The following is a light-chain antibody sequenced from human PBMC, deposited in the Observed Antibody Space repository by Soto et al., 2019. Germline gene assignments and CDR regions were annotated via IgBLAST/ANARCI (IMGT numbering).Light chain of an antibody. V-gene: IGLV2-8*01. Sequence: QSALTQPTSASGSPGQSVTISCTGTSSDVGAYKYVSWYQQYPGKAPKLMIYEVSKRPSGVPDRFSGSKSGNTASLTVSGLQAEDEADYYCTSYVGSNIWVFGGGTKVTVL. CDR3: TSYVGSNIWV. J-gene: IGLJ3*02. CDR1: SSDVGAYKY. CDR2: EVS.